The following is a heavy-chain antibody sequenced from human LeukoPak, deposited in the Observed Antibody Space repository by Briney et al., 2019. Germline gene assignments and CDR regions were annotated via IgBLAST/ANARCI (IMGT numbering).Heavy chain of an antibody. V-gene: IGHV3-43*02. Sequence: GGSLRLSCAASGFTFDDYAMHWVRQAPGKGLEWVSLISGDGGSTYYADSVKGRFTISRDNAKNSLYLQMNSLRAEDTAVYYCARATPGWSGFDPWGQGTLVTVSS. CDR3: ARATPGWSGFDP. J-gene: IGHJ5*02. CDR1: GFTFDDYA. CDR2: ISGDGGST. D-gene: IGHD6-19*01.